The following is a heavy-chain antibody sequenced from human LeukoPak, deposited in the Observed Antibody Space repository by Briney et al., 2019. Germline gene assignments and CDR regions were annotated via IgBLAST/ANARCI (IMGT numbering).Heavy chain of an antibody. CDR1: GGSFSGYY. Sequence: SETLSLTCAVYGGSFSGYYWSWIRQPPGKGLEWIGEINHSGSTNYNPSLKSRVTISVDTSKNQFSLKLSSVTAADTAVYYCARRLVVPPPFPFDTWGQGTMVPVS. CDR2: INHSGST. D-gene: IGHD3-22*01. J-gene: IGHJ3*02. CDR3: ARRLVVPPPFPFDT. V-gene: IGHV4-34*01.